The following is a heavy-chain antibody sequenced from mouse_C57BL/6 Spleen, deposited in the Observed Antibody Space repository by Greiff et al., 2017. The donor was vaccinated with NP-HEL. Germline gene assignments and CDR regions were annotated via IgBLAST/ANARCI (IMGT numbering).Heavy chain of an antibody. CDR2: INYDGSST. CDR3: ARPYGSSYTLYWYFDV. J-gene: IGHJ1*03. CDR1: GFTFSDYY. Sequence: EVMLVESEGGLVQPGSSMKLSCTASGFTFSDYYMAWVRQVPEKGLEWVANINYDGSSTYYLDSLKSRFIISRDNAKNILYLQMSSLKSEDTATYYCARPYGSSYTLYWYFDVWGTGTTVTVSS. D-gene: IGHD1-1*01. V-gene: IGHV5-16*01.